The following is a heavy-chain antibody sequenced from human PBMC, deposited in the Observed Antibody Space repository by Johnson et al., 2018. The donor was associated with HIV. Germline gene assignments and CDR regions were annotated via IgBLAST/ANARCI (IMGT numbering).Heavy chain of an antibody. CDR3: ARLEELLRAFDI. V-gene: IGHV3-30*19. Sequence: QVQLVESGGGVVQPGGSLRLSCAASGFTFSSYGMHWVRQAPGKGLEWVAFISYDGSNKYYADSVKGRFTISRDNSKNTLYLQMNSLRAEDTAVYYCARLEELLRAFDIWGQGTMVTVSS. CDR1: GFTFSSYG. J-gene: IGHJ3*02. D-gene: IGHD1-26*01. CDR2: ISYDGSNK.